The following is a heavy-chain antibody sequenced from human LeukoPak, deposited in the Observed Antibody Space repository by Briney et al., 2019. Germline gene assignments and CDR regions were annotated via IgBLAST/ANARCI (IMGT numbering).Heavy chain of an antibody. CDR3: ARGNYDSSGYPNLWY. D-gene: IGHD3-22*01. J-gene: IGHJ4*02. Sequence: SQTLSLTCAVSGGSISSGGYSWSWIRQPPGKGLEWIGSIYYSGSTYYNPSLKSRVTISVDTSKNQFSLKLSSVTAADTAVYYCARGNYDSSGYPNLWYWGQGTLVTVSS. V-gene: IGHV4-30-2*03. CDR1: GGSISSGGYS. CDR2: IYYSGST.